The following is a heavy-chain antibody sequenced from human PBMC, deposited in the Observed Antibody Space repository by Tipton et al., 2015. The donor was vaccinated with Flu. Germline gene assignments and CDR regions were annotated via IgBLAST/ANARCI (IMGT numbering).Heavy chain of an antibody. V-gene: IGHV1-18*01. CDR1: GYTFTSYG. CDR3: ARDQRLRLGELSFGFDP. Sequence: QVQLVQSGAEVKKPGASVKVSCKASGYTFTSYGISWVRQAPGQGLEWMGWISAYNGNTNYAQRLQGRVTMTTDTSTSTAYMELRSLRSDDAAVYYCARDQRLRLGELSFGFDPWGQGTLVTVSS. D-gene: IGHD3-16*02. CDR2: ISAYNGNT. J-gene: IGHJ5*02.